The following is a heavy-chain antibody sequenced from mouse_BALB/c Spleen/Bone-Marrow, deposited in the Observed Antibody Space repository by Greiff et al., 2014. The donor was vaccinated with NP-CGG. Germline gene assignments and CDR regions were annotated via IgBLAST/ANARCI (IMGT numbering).Heavy chain of an antibody. V-gene: IGHV2-9*02. Sequence: VQLQQSGPGLVAPSQSLSISCTVSGFSLTSYDVHWVRQPPGKGLGWLGVIWADGSTNYNSALMSRLSISKDNSKSQVFLKMNSLQTDDTAMYYCARITTATGAMDYWGQGTSVTVSS. CDR3: ARITTATGAMDY. CDR1: GFSLTSYD. D-gene: IGHD1-2*01. CDR2: IWADGST. J-gene: IGHJ4*01.